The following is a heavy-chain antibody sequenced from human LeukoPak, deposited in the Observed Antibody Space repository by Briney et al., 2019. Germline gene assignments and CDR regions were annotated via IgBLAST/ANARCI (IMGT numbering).Heavy chain of an antibody. CDR2: INHSGST. J-gene: IGHJ4*02. D-gene: IGHD3-10*01. V-gene: IGHV4-34*01. CDR3: ARQIDGFGEFDYFDY. Sequence: KPSETLSLTCAVYGGSFSGYYWSWIRQPPGKGLEWIGEINHSGSTNYNPSLKSRVTISVDTSKNQFSLKLSSVTAADTAVYYCARQIDGFGEFDYFDYWGQGTLVNVSS. CDR1: GGSFSGYY.